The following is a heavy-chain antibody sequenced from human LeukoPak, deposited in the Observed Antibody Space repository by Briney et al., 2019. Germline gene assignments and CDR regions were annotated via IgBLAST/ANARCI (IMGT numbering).Heavy chain of an antibody. CDR2: ISYDGSNK. CDR1: GFTFCSYG. D-gene: IGHD4-23*01. V-gene: IGHV3-30*18. Sequence: GSLRLSCAASGFTFCSYGMHWVRQAPGKGLEWVAVISYDGSNKYYADSVKGRFTISRDNSKNTLYLQMNSLRAEDTAVYYCAKDRSDYGGNSYLFDYWGQGTLVTVSS. CDR3: AKDRSDYGGNSYLFDY. J-gene: IGHJ4*02.